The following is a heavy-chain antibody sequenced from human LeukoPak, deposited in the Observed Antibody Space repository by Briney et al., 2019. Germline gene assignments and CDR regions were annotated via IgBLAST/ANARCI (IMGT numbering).Heavy chain of an antibody. D-gene: IGHD6-19*01. CDR1: GYTFTSYG. CDR3: ARDRGARGIAVAGVLDY. CDR2: ISAYNGNT. V-gene: IGHV1-18*01. J-gene: IGHJ4*02. Sequence: ASVKVSCKASGYTFTSYGISWVRQAPGQGLEWMGWISAYNGNTNYAQKLQGRVTMNTDTSTSTAYMELRSLRSDDTAVYYCARDRGARGIAVAGVLDYWGQGTLVTVSS.